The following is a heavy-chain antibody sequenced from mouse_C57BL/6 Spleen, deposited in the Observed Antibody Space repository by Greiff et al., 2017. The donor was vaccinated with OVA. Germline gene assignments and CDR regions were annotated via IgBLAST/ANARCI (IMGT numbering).Heavy chain of an antibody. D-gene: IGHD2-5*01. Sequence: EVKVVESGGGLVKPGGSLKLSCAASGFTFSSYAMSWVRQTPEKRLEWVATISDGGSYTYYPDNVKGRFTISRDNAKNNLYLQMSHLKSEDTAMYYCARDNSNYNFDYWGQGTTLTVSS. V-gene: IGHV5-4*01. CDR3: ARDNSNYNFDY. CDR1: GFTFSSYA. J-gene: IGHJ2*01. CDR2: ISDGGSYT.